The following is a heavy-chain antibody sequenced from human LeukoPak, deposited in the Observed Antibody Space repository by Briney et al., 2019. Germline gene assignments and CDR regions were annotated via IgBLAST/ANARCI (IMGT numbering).Heavy chain of an antibody. V-gene: IGHV4-34*01. J-gene: IGHJ5*02. Sequence: PSETLSLTCAVYGGSFSGYYWSWIRQPPGKGLEWIGEINHSGSTNYNPSLKSRVTISVDTSKNQFSLKLSSVTAADTAVYYCARAWGGLDPWGQGTLVTVSS. CDR1: GGSFSGYY. CDR3: ARAWGGLDP. D-gene: IGHD3-16*01. CDR2: INHSGST.